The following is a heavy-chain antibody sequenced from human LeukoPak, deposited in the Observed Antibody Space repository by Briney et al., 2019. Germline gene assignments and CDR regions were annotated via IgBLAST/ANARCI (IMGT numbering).Heavy chain of an antibody. CDR2: IYYSGST. CDR1: GGSISTYY. V-gene: IGHV4-59*01. J-gene: IGHJ3*02. D-gene: IGHD6-19*01. Sequence: SETLSLTCTVSGGSISTYYWSWIRQPPGKGLEWIGYIYYSGSTNYNPSLKSRVTISVDTSKNQFSLILSSVTAADTAVYYCARSSSGLTADPFDIWGQGTMVTVSS. CDR3: ARSSSGLTADPFDI.